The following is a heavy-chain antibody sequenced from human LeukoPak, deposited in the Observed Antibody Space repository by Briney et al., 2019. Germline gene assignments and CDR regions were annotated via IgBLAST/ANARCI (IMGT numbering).Heavy chain of an antibody. V-gene: IGHV4-38-2*02. CDR1: GYSISSGYS. CDR3: AMSRADSSGWRTKRYYFDY. Sequence: SETLSLTCTVSGYSISSGYSWGWIRQPPGRGLGWIGRIYHSGSTYYHPPLKSRAPISVNTSKSQFSLKLSSVTATDTAVYYSAMSRADSSGWRTKRYYFDYWGQGTLVTVSS. CDR2: IYHSGST. D-gene: IGHD6-19*01. J-gene: IGHJ4*02.